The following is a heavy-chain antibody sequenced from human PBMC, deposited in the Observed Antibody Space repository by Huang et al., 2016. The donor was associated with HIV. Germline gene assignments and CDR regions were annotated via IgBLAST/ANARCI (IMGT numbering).Heavy chain of an antibody. V-gene: IGHV4-59*11. J-gene: IGHJ4*02. Sequence: QVQLQESGPGLVKPSETLSLTCTVSGGSISSHYWCWIRQPPGKGLEWIGSIYYSGSTNYNPSLKSRVTISVDTSKNQFSLKLNSVTAADTAVYYCARDSGNWNYWGQGTLVTVSS. CDR1: GGSISSHY. CDR2: IYYSGST. D-gene: IGHD1-20*01. CDR3: ARDSGNWNY.